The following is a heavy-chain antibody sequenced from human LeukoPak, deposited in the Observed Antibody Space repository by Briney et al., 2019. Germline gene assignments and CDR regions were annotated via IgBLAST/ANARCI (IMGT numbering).Heavy chain of an antibody. D-gene: IGHD2-15*01. CDR3: ARDAVGYCSGGRCYSPFNF. J-gene: IGHJ4*02. CDR2: IDQVGSEK. CDR1: GCTFSSYW. Sequence: GGSLRLSCAASGCTFSSYWMTWVRQGPGKGLEWVATIDQVGSEKYYVDSVKGRFTISRDNAKNSLYLQMNSLRAEDTAVYYCARDAVGYCSGGRCYSPFNFWGQGTLVTVSS. V-gene: IGHV3-7*05.